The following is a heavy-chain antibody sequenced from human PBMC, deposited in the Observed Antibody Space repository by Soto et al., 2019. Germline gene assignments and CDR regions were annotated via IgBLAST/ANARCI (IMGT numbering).Heavy chain of an antibody. Sequence: ASVKVSCKASGYTFTSYGISWVRQAPGQGLEWMGWISAYNGNTNYAQKPQGRVTMTTDTSTSTAYMELRSLRSDDTAVYYCARDGLYYDILTGYPNWFDPWGQGTLVTVSS. CDR2: ISAYNGNT. CDR1: GYTFTSYG. V-gene: IGHV1-18*04. CDR3: ARDGLYYDILTGYPNWFDP. D-gene: IGHD3-9*01. J-gene: IGHJ5*02.